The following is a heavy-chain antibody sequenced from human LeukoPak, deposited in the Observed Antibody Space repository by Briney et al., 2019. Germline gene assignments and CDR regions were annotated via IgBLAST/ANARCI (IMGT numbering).Heavy chain of an antibody. CDR2: IYTSGST. D-gene: IGHD1-26*01. CDR3: ARHTVWEHYFDY. Sequence: SQTLSLTCTVSGGSISSGSYYWSWIRQPAGKGLEWIGRIYTSGSTNYNPSLKSRVTISVDTSKNQFSLKLSSVTAADTAVYYCARHTVWEHYFDYWGQGTLVTVSS. CDR1: GGSISSGSYY. V-gene: IGHV4-61*02. J-gene: IGHJ4*02.